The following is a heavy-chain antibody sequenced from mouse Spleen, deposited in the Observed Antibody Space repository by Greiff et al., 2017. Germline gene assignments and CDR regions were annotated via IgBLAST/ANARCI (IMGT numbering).Heavy chain of an antibody. CDR1: GFNIKDYY. V-gene: IGHV14-2*01. CDR2: IDPEDGET. D-gene: IGHD2-4*01. CDR3: ALFPLYDYDGGDY. Sequence: VHVKQSGAELVKPGASVKLSCTASGFNIKDYYMHWVKQRPEQGLEWIGRIDPEDGETKYAPKFQGKATITADTSSNTAYLQLSSLTSEDTAVYYCALFPLYDYDGGDYWGQGTTLTVSS. J-gene: IGHJ2*01.